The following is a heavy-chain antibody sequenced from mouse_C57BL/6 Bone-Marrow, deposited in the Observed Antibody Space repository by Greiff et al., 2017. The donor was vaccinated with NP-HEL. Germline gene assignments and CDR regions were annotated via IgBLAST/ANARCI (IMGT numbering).Heavy chain of an antibody. CDR1: GFTFSDFY. CDR2: SRNKANDYTT. J-gene: IGHJ1*03. CDR3: ARDASSYYVSSYWYFDV. D-gene: IGHD1-1*01. Sequence: EVKLVESGGGLVQSGRSLRLSCATSGFTFSDFYMEWVRQAPGKGLEWIAASRNKANDYTTEYSASVKGRFIVYSDPSQSILYLQMNALIAEDTAIYYCARDASSYYVSSYWYFDVWGTGTTVTVAS. V-gene: IGHV7-1*01.